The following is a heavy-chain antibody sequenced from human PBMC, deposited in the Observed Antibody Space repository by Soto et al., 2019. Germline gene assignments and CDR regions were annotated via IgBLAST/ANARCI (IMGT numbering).Heavy chain of an antibody. CDR2: INPSGGST. D-gene: IGHD3-22*01. J-gene: IGHJ4*02. V-gene: IGHV1-46*01. CDR3: ARDEYYYDSSGYSFDY. Sequence: WASVKVSCKASGYTFTSYYMHWVRQAPGQGLEWMGIINPSGGSTSYAQKFQGRVTMTRDTSTSTVYMELSSLRSEDTAVYYCARDEYYYDSSGYSFDYWGQGTLVTVS. CDR1: GYTFTSYY.